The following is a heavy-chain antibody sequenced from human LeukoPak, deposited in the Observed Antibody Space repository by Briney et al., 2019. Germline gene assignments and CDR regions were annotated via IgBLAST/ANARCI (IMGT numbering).Heavy chain of an antibody. Sequence: PGGSLRLSCAASGFTLSGYSMNWVRQAPGKGLEWVSTIGGGGENTYYADSVKGRFTISRDNSKNTLYLQMNSLRAEDTAVYYCAKDPRTSKQLVPLFDYWGQGTLVTVSS. V-gene: IGHV3-23*01. CDR2: IGGGGENT. CDR1: GFTLSGYS. D-gene: IGHD6-13*01. J-gene: IGHJ4*02. CDR3: AKDPRTSKQLVPLFDY.